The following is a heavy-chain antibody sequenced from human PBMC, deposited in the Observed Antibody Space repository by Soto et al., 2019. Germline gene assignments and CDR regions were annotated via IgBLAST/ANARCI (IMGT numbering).Heavy chain of an antibody. CDR1: GGTFSSYA. D-gene: IGHD6-13*01. CDR3: AYRSSWYGNYYYGMDV. V-gene: IGHV1-69*01. CDR2: ISPIFGTA. J-gene: IGHJ6*02. Sequence: QVQLVQSGAEVKKPGSSVKVSCKASGGTFSSYAISWVRQAPGQGLEWMGGISPIFGTANYAQKFQGRVTITADESTSTAYMELRSLRSEDTAVYYCAYRSSWYGNYYYGMDVWGQGTTVTVSS.